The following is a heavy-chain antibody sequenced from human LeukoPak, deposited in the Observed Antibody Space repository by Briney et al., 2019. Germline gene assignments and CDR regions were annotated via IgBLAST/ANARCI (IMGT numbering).Heavy chain of an antibody. CDR2: IDHSGTT. CDR3: ARVHLSFDH. V-gene: IGHV4-4*09. Sequence: PSETLSLTCTVSGGSISGSYWSWIRQPPGKGLEWIGYIDHSGTTHYNPSLKSRVTISVDTSENQFSLKLSSVTAADTAVYYCARVHLSFDHWGQGTLVTVSS. J-gene: IGHJ4*02. CDR1: GGSISGSY.